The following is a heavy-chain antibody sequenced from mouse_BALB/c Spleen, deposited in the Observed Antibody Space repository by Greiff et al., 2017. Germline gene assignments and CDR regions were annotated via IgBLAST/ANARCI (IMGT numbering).Heavy chain of an antibody. CDR3: ARDSGGGYYYAMDY. CDR1: GFSLTSYG. D-gene: IGHD2-2*01. Sequence: VLLVESGPGLVAPSQSLSITCTVSGFSLTSYGVHWVRQPPGKGLEWLGVIWAGGSTNYNSALMSRLSISKDNSKSQVFLKMNSLQTDDTAMYYCARDSGGGYYYAMDYWGQGTSVTVSS. J-gene: IGHJ4*01. CDR2: IWAGGST. V-gene: IGHV2-9*02.